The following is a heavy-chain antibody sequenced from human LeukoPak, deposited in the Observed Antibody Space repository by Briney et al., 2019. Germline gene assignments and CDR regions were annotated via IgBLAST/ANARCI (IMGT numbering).Heavy chain of an antibody. CDR2: IYDSGST. D-gene: IGHD3-10*01. V-gene: IGHV4-30-2*01. Sequence: SQTLSLTCAVSGGSISSGGYSWSWIRQPPGKGLEWIGYIYDSGSTYYNPSLKSRVTISLDRSKNQFSLKLSSVTAADTAVYYCARYGGSGTYFFDYWGRGTLVTVSS. J-gene: IGHJ4*02. CDR3: ARYGGSGTYFFDY. CDR1: GGSISSGGYS.